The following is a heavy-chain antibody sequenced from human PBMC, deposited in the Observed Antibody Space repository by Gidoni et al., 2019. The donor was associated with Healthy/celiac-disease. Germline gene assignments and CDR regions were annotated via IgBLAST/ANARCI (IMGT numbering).Heavy chain of an antibody. CDR3: AKSPKYSSGWYYFDY. V-gene: IGHV3-23*01. CDR2: ISGSGGST. Sequence: EVQLLESGGGLVQPGGSPRLSCAASGFTFSSYAMSWVRQAPGKGLEWVSAISGSGGSTYYADSVKGRFTISRDNSKNTLYLQMNSLRAEDTAVYYCAKSPKYSSGWYYFDYWGQGTLVTVSS. D-gene: IGHD6-19*01. CDR1: GFTFSSYA. J-gene: IGHJ4*02.